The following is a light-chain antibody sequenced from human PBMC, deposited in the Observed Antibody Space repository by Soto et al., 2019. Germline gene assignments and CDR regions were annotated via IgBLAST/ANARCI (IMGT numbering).Light chain of an antibody. J-gene: IGKJ1*01. CDR2: DTS. V-gene: IGKV1-33*01. CDR3: QQYASLPWT. CDR1: QDISNY. Sequence: DIQMTQSPSSLSASIGDRVTITCQASQDISNYLNWYQQKPGKATKLLIYDTSNLETGVPSRFSGGGSGTSYVITIAGLQPEDIAPYYCQQYASLPWTFGRGTKVEVK.